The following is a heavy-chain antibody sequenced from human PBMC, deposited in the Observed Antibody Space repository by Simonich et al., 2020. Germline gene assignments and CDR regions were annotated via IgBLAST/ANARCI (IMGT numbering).Heavy chain of an antibody. J-gene: IGHJ4*02. D-gene: IGHD3-10*01. CDR1: GFTFSSYS. CDR2: ISSSSKYI. CDR3: ARDTSYYGSGSYYFDY. Sequence: GGGLVKPGGSLRLSCAASGFTFSSYSMNWVRQAPGTGLEWVSSISSSSKYIYYADSVKGRFTISRDNAKNSLYLQMNSLRAEDTAVYYCARDTSYYGSGSYYFDYWGQGTLVTVSS. V-gene: IGHV3-21*01.